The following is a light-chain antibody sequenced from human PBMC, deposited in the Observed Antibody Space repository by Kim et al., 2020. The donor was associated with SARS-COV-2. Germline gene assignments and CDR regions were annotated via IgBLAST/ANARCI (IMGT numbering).Light chain of an antibody. Sequence: ASIGDRVTITCRASQGISNYLAWYQQKPGKVPKLLIYAASTLHSGVPSRFSGSGSGTDFTLTISSLQPEDVATYYCQKYNSGPWTFGQGTKVDIK. V-gene: IGKV1-27*01. J-gene: IGKJ1*01. CDR2: AAS. CDR3: QKYNSGPWT. CDR1: QGISNY.